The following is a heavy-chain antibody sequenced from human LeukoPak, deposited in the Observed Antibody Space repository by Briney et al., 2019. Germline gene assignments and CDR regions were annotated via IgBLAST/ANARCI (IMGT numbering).Heavy chain of an antibody. D-gene: IGHD4-17*01. CDR1: GGPLSGYD. V-gene: IGHV4-34*01. CDR2: TDQNEIT. J-gene: IGHJ4*02. Sequence: SETLSLTCAVSGGPLSGYDWSWIRQPPGKGLEWIGDTDQNEITNYNPSLKSRVSISVDMSKNHFSLKLNSVTAADTAAYYCATEWTDGEYVDYWGQGTLVTVSS. CDR3: ATEWTDGEYVDY.